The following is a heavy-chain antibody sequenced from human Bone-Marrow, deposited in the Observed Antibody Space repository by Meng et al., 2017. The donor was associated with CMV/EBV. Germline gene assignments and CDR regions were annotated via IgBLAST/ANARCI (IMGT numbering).Heavy chain of an antibody. CDR3: ARDIPPTVGYFDY. D-gene: IGHD4-23*01. Sequence: QLVEAGAGVNIAGSSVRVACKASGDTFSSYAISWVRQAPGQGLEWMGGIIPNFGTANYAQKFQGRVTITADESPSTAYMELSSLRSEDTAVYYCARDIPPTVGYFDYWGQGTLVTVSS. V-gene: IGHV1-69*12. CDR1: GDTFSSYA. J-gene: IGHJ4*02. CDR2: IIPNFGTA.